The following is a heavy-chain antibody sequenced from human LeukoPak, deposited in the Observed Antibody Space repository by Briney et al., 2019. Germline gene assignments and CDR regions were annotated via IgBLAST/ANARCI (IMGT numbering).Heavy chain of an antibody. CDR1: GFTFSSYA. CDR2: ISGSGGST. J-gene: IGHJ4*02. V-gene: IGHV3-23*01. Sequence: PGGSLRLSCAASGFTFSSYAMSWVRQAPGKGLEWVSVISGSGGSTYYADSVKGRFTISRDNSKNTLYLQMNSLRAEDTAVYYCARDGYYYDSSGPNGGYWGQGTLVTVSS. CDR3: ARDGYYYDSSGPNGGY. D-gene: IGHD3-22*01.